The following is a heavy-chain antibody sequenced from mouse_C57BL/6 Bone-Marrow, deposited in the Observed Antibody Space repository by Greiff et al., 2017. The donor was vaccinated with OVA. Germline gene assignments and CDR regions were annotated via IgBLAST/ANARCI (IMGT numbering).Heavy chain of an antibody. D-gene: IGHD2-4*01. CDR1: GYAFTNYL. CDR2: INPGSGGT. Sequence: QVQLQQSGAELVRPGTSVKVSCKASGYAFTNYLIEWVKQRPGQGLEWIGVINPGSGGTNYNEKFKGKATLTADKSSSTAYMQLSSLTSEDSAVYFCALYYDYDYWGQGITLTVSS. J-gene: IGHJ2*01. V-gene: IGHV1-54*01. CDR3: ALYYDYDY.